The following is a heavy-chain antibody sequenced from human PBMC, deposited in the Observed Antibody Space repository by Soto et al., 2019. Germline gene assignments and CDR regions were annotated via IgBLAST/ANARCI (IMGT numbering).Heavy chain of an antibody. J-gene: IGHJ3*02. CDR2: ISAYNGNT. CDR1: GYTFTSYA. V-gene: IGHV1-18*01. D-gene: IGHD3-16*01. Sequence: ASVKVSCKASGYTFTSYAMHWVRQAPGQGLEWMGWISAYNGNTNYAQKLQGRVTMTTDTSTSTAYMELRSLRSDDTAVYYCAGDEKGGGEVFDIGGKGTMLT. CDR3: AGDEKGGGEVFDI.